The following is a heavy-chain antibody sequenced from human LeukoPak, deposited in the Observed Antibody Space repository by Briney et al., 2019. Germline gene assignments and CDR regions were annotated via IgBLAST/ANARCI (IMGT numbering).Heavy chain of an antibody. CDR2: IRYDGSNK. J-gene: IGHJ5*02. D-gene: IGHD5-12*01. Sequence: GGSLRLSCAASGFTFSSYGMHWVRQAPGKGLEWVAFIRYDGSNKYYADSVKGRFTISRDNSKNTLYLQMNSLRAEDTAVYYCARGSGYDTYNWFDPWGQGTLVTVSS. CDR1: GFTFSSYG. V-gene: IGHV3-30*02. CDR3: ARGSGYDTYNWFDP.